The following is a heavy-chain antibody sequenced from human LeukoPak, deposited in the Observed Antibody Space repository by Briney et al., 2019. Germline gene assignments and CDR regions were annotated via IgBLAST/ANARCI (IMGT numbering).Heavy chain of an antibody. V-gene: IGHV4-4*07. CDR3: ARDGYYYDSTGYSGDY. CDR1: GGSISSYY. Sequence: TSGTLSLTCTVSGGSISSYYWSWIRQPAGKGLEWIGRIYTSGSTNYNPSLKSRVTMSVDTSKNQFSVKLSSVTAADTAVYYCARDGYYYDSTGYSGDYWGQGTLVTVS. J-gene: IGHJ4*02. CDR2: IYTSGST. D-gene: IGHD3-22*01.